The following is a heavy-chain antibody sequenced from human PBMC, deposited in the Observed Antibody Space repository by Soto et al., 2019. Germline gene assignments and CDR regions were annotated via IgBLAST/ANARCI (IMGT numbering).Heavy chain of an antibody. D-gene: IGHD1-26*01. CDR2: IYYSGST. CDR3: ARLTGYSINPGCMEV. V-gene: IGHV4-59*01. Sequence: QVQLQESGPGLVKPSETLSLTCTVSGGSISSYYWSWIRQPPGKGLEWIGYIYYSGSTNYNPSLKRRITVSVYTSKNQFALQLSSVTAADTAVYYCARLTGYSINPGCMEVWCQGTTVTVSS. CDR1: GGSISSYY. J-gene: IGHJ6*02.